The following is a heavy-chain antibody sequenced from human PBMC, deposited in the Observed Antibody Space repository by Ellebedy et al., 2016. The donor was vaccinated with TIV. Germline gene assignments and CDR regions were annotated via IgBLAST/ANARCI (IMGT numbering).Heavy chain of an antibody. CDR1: GYTFTGYY. Sequence: AASVKVSCKASGYTFTGYYMHWVRQAPGKGLEWMGGFDPEDGETIYAQKFQGRVTMTEDTSTDTAYMELSSLRSEDTAVYYCASYLVSSGYRGWGQGTLVTVSS. D-gene: IGHD3-22*01. CDR2: FDPEDGET. CDR3: ASYLVSSGYRG. J-gene: IGHJ4*02. V-gene: IGHV1-24*01.